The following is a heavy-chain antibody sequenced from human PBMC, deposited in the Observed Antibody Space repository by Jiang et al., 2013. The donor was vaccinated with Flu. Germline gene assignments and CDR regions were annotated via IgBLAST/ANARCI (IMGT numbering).Heavy chain of an antibody. CDR3: ARLGMFWLGLEADY. D-gene: IGHD7-27*01. J-gene: IGHJ4*02. CDR1: GGSFSGYY. CDR2: INHSGST. V-gene: IGHV4-34*01. Sequence: LLKPSETLSLTCAVYGGSFSGYYWSWIRQPPGKGLEWIGEINHSGSTNYNPSLKSRVTISVDTSKNQFSLKLSSVTAADTAVYYCARLGMFWLGLEADYWGQGTLVTVSS.